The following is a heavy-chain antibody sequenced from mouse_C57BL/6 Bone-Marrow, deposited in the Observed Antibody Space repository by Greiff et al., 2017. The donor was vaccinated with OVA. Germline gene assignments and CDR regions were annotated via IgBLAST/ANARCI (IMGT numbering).Heavy chain of an antibody. Sequence: QVQLQQPGAELVKPGASVKLSCKASGYTFTSYWMQWVKQRPGQGLEWIGEIDPSDSYTNYNQKFKGKATLTVDTSSSTAYMQLSSLTSEDSAVYYCASEGYYGRFAYWGQGTLVTVSA. V-gene: IGHV1-50*01. D-gene: IGHD1-2*01. J-gene: IGHJ3*01. CDR1: GYTFTSYW. CDR2: IDPSDSYT. CDR3: ASEGYYGRFAY.